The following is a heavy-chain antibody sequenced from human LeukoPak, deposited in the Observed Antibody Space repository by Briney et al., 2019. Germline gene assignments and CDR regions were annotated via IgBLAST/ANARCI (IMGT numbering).Heavy chain of an antibody. Sequence: SVKVSCKASGDTVSNYGISWVRQAPGQGLEWMGGIIPKLGRVNYAQKFQGRVMITAVESTNTVNMELNSLRSEDTAVYYIAITRCGGEWHPTNYYYYGIHVWGQGTTVTVSS. J-gene: IGHJ6*02. CDR2: IIPKLGRV. CDR3: AITRCGGEWHPTNYYYYGIHV. D-gene: IGHD2-21*01. V-gene: IGHV1-69*13. CDR1: GDTVSNYG.